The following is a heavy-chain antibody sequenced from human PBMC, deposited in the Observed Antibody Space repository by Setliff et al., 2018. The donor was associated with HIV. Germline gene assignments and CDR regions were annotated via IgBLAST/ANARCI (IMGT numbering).Heavy chain of an antibody. Sequence: GGSLRLSCAASGFTFDDYAMHWVRQAPGKGLEWVSGISWNSGSIGYADSVKGRFTISRDNAKNSLYLQMNSLRAEDTAVYYCASDLYSSGWRWGAFDIWGQGTMVTVSS. V-gene: IGHV3-9*01. CDR3: ASDLYSSGWRWGAFDI. CDR2: ISWNSGSI. CDR1: GFTFDDYA. D-gene: IGHD6-19*01. J-gene: IGHJ3*02.